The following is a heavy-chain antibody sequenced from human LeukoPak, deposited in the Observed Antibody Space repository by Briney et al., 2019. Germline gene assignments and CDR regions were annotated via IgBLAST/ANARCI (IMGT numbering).Heavy chain of an antibody. D-gene: IGHD6-19*01. CDR1: GFTFSNYG. CDR3: ARSIAVTLPDY. Sequence: GGSPRLSCAASGFTFSNYGMHWVRQAPGKGLEWVSAMSSTSGHKYYADSVKGRFTISRDNAKNSLYLQMNSLRAEDTAVYYCARSIAVTLPDYWGQGTLVTVSS. J-gene: IGHJ4*02. V-gene: IGHV3-21*01. CDR2: MSSTSGHK.